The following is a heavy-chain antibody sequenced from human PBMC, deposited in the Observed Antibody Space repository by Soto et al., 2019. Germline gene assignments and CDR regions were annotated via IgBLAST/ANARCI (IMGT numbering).Heavy chain of an antibody. CDR2: ITGSGGTI. D-gene: IGHD2-21*02. J-gene: IGHJ1*01. Sequence: GWSLRLSCAASGFSFSRYAMILVRQAPGKGQEWVSGITGSGGTIEYAASVKGRLTISRDNSKNTVDLQMNSLRAEDTAMYYCAKDDVAGDGLWLVADWGEGILVTVSS. CDR3: AKDDVAGDGLWLVAD. CDR1: GFSFSRYA. V-gene: IGHV3-23*01.